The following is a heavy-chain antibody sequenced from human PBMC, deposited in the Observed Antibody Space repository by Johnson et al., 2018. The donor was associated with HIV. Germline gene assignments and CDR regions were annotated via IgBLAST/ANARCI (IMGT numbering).Heavy chain of an antibody. J-gene: IGHJ3*02. D-gene: IGHD6-6*01. CDR3: ARDRGSSSLDAFEI. CDR1: GFTFSSYG. CDR2: ISYDGSNK. V-gene: IGHV3-30*03. Sequence: QVQLVESGGGVVQPGRSLRLSCAASGFTFSSYGMHWVRQAPGKGLEWVAVISYDGSNKYYADSVKGRFTISRDNSKNTLYLQRNSLRAEDTAVYYCARDRGSSSLDAFEIWGQGTMVTVSS.